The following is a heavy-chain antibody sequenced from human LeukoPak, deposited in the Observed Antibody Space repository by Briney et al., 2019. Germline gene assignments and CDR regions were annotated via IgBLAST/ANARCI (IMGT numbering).Heavy chain of an antibody. CDR2: IYYSGST. V-gene: IGHV4-39*07. CDR1: GGSISSSSYY. CDR3: ARTLLRSGYYPPPFDY. J-gene: IGHJ4*02. Sequence: PSETLSLTCTVSGGSISSSSYYWGWIRQPPGKGLEWIGSIYYSGSTYYNPSLKSRVTISVDTSKNQFSLKLSSVTAADTAVYYCARTLLRSGYYPPPFDYWGQGTLVTVSS. D-gene: IGHD3-22*01.